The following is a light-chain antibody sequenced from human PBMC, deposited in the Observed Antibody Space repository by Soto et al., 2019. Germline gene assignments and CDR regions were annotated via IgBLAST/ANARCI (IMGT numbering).Light chain of an antibody. CDR2: AAS. CDR1: QGISSH. Sequence: ALQFTQSPSSLSAFVRGQGNLPCRASQGISSHLAWYQQKPGKAPKLLIYAASTLQTGVPSRFSGGGSGTDFTLTLSSLQPEDFATYYCLKDYNYPFTCGQGTRREIK. V-gene: IGKV1-6*02. CDR3: LKDYNYPFT. J-gene: IGKJ5*01.